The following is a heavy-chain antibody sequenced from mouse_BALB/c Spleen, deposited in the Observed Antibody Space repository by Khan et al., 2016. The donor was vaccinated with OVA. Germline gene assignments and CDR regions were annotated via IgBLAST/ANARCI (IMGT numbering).Heavy chain of an antibody. CDR1: GYSITSGYA. J-gene: IGHJ2*01. V-gene: IGHV3-2*02. Sequence: EVQLVESGPGLVKPSPSLSLTCTVTGYSITSGYAWNWIRQFPGNKLEWMGYISYSGVTSYTPSLKSRTSITRDTSKNPFFLQLTSVTTEDTATYYCARGNYYGYYFDYWGQGTTLTGSS. CDR2: ISYSGVT. CDR3: ARGNYYGYYFDY. D-gene: IGHD1-1*01.